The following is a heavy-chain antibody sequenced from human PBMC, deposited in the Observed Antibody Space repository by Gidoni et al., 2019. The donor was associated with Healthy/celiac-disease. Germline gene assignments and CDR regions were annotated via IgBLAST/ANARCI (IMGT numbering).Heavy chain of an antibody. Sequence: EVQLVESGGGLVQPGGSLRLSCAASGFTLRSYWMSWVRQAPGKGLEWVANIKQDGSEKYYVDSVKGRFTISRDNAKNSLYLQMNSLRAEDTAVYYCARVRGIAARPLDYWGQGTLVTVSS. CDR3: ARVRGIAARPLDY. V-gene: IGHV3-7*01. D-gene: IGHD6-6*01. CDR2: IKQDGSEK. CDR1: GFTLRSYW. J-gene: IGHJ4*02.